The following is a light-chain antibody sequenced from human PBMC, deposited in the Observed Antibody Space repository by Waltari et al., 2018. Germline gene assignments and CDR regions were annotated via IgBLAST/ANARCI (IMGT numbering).Light chain of an antibody. CDR2: AAS. CDR3: QDSYSTLSFV. Sequence: DIQLAQSPSSLSASVGDTVTITCRASQSITTALNWYQQRPGQAPRFLIYAASNWPGGVPSRFSGSGSGTDFTLTINGLQPEDFATYYCQDSYSTLSFVFGPGTRVDVK. V-gene: IGKV1-39*01. J-gene: IGKJ3*01. CDR1: QSITTA.